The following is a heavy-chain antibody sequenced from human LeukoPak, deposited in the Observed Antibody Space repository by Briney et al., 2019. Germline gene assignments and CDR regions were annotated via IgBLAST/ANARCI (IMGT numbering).Heavy chain of an antibody. V-gene: IGHV1-18*01. CDR2: ISAYNGNT. D-gene: IGHD5-18*01. CDR1: GYTFTSYG. Sequence: ASVKVSCKASGYTFTSYGISWVRQAPGQGLEWMGWISAYNGNTNYAQKLQGRVTMTTDTSTSTAYMELRSLRSDDTAVCYCAREGPSGYSYGPPALRSSYYMDVWGKGTTVTVSS. J-gene: IGHJ6*03. CDR3: AREGPSGYSYGPPALRSSYYMDV.